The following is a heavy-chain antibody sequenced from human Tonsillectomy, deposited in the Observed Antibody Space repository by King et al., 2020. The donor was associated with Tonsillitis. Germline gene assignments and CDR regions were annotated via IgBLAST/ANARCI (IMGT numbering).Heavy chain of an antibody. D-gene: IGHD6-19*01. J-gene: IGHJ4*02. CDR2: IGIDGSVK. CDR3: ARVWLVFPPFDY. V-gene: IGHV3-33*08. CDR1: GFTFSSYG. Sequence: VQLVESGGGVVQPGRSLRLSCAASGFTFSSYGMHWVRQAPGKGLEWVAVIGIDGSVKYYADSVKGRFTISRDNAKNTLYLQINSLRAEDTAVYFCARVWLVFPPFDYWGLGTLVTVSS.